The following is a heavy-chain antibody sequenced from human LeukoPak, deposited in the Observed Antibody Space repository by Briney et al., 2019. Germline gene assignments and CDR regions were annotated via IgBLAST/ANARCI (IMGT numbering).Heavy chain of an antibody. CDR3: ARGGGGDSGSYSPAFDI. CDR2: ISSSSSYI. CDR1: GFTFSSYS. V-gene: IGHV3-21*01. Sequence: GGSLRLSCAASGFTFSSYSMNWVRQAPGKGLEWVSSISSSSSYIYYADPVKGRFTISKDNAKNLLYLQMNSLRADGTAVYYCARGGGGDSGSYSPAFDIWGQGTMVTVSS. D-gene: IGHD3-10*01. J-gene: IGHJ3*02.